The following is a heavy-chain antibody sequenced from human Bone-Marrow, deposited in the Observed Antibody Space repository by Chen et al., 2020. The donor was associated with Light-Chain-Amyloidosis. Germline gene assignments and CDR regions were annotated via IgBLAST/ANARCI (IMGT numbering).Heavy chain of an antibody. CDR2: IYPDDSDA. J-gene: IGHJ4*02. CDR1: GYTFPNYW. Sequence: EVQLEQSGPEVIKPGESLKISCKGSGYTFPNYWIGWVRQMPGKGLEWMGVIYPDDSDARYSPSFEGKVTISADKSITTAYLQWRSLKASDTAMYYCARRRDGYNFDYWGQGTLVTVSS. CDR3: ARRRDGYNFDY. V-gene: IGHV5-51*01. D-gene: IGHD5-12*01.